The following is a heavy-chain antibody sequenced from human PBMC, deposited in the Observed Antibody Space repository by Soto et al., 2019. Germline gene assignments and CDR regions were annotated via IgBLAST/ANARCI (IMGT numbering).Heavy chain of an antibody. CDR3: ARGVPYYYGSGASGWFDP. J-gene: IGHJ5*02. V-gene: IGHV4-34*01. CDR2: INHSGST. D-gene: IGHD3-10*01. Sequence: SETLSLTCAVYGGSFSGYYWSRIRQPPGKGLEWIGEINHSGSTNYNPSLKSRVTISVDTSKNQFSLKLSSVTAADTAVYYCARGVPYYYGSGASGWFDPWGQGTLVTVSS. CDR1: GGSFSGYY.